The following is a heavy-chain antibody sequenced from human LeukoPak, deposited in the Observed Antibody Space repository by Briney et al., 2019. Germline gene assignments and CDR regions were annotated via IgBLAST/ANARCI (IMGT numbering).Heavy chain of an antibody. CDR3: ARGDGYNSDYFDY. J-gene: IGHJ4*02. CDR2: IYYSGRT. CDR1: IDSISIYY. Sequence: SETLSLTCAVCIDSISIYYWSGVRDPPGRGLEWIVDIYYSGRTNYNPSLKSRVTISVDTSKNQFSLKLSTVTAADTAVYYCARGDGYNSDYFDYWGQGTLVTVSS. D-gene: IGHD5-24*01. V-gene: IGHV4-59*08.